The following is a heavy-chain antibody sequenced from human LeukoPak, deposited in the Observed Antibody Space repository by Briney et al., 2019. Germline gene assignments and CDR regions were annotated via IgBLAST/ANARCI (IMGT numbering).Heavy chain of an antibody. CDR1: RFTFSSYA. V-gene: IGHV3-23*01. J-gene: IGHJ3*02. CDR2: ISGSGGST. CDR3: AKGPTHDAFDI. Sequence: GGSLRLSCAASRFTFSSYAMSWVRQAPGKGLAWVSAISGSGGSTYYADSVKGRFTISRDNPKNTLYLQMNSLRAEDTAVYYCAKGPTHDAFDIWGQGTMVTVSS.